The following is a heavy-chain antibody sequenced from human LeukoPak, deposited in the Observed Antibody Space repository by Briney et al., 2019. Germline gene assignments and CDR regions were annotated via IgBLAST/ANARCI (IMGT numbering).Heavy chain of an antibody. CDR3: ASSLPRYSSSWYLFNY. Sequence: GRSLRLSCAASGFTFSSYGVHWVRQAPGKGLEWVAVISYDGSNKYYADSVKGRFTISRDNSKNTLYLQMNSLRAEDTAVYYCASSLPRYSSSWYLFNYWRQGTLVTVSS. D-gene: IGHD6-13*01. CDR2: ISYDGSNK. CDR1: GFTFSSYG. J-gene: IGHJ4*02. V-gene: IGHV3-30*03.